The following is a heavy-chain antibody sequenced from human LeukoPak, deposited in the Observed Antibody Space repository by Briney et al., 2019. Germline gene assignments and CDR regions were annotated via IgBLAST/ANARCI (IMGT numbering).Heavy chain of an antibody. V-gene: IGHV4-4*07. CDR2: IYTSGST. J-gene: IGHJ5*01. CDR3: VRGFAS. CDR1: GGSISSYY. Sequence: PSETLSLPCTVSGGSISSYYWSWIRQPAGKGLEWIGRIYTSGSTTYNPSLKSRVTMSVDTSKNQSSLKLSSVTATDTAVYYCVRGFASWGQGTLVTVSS.